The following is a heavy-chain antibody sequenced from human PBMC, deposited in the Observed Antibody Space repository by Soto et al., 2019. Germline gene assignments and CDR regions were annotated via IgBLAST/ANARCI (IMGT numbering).Heavy chain of an antibody. V-gene: IGHV3-9*01. CDR2: ISWNSGSI. CDR1: GFTFDDYA. J-gene: IGHJ4*02. D-gene: IGHD3-16*01. CDR3: AKGGDELLGHFDY. Sequence: EVQLVESGGGLVQPGRSLRLSCAASGFTFDDYAMHWVRQAPGKGLEWVSGISWNSGSIGYADSVKGRFTISRDNAKNSLYLQINSLRAEDTALYYCAKGGDELLGHFDYWGQGTLVTVSS.